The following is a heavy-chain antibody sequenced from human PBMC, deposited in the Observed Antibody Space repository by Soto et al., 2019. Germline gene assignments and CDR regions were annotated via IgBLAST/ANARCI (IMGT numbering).Heavy chain of an antibody. D-gene: IGHD3-10*01. CDR1: GFTFSRNA. V-gene: IGHV3-23*01. CDR3: AKQRADFGSGSDTFYLDN. Sequence: EVQLLESGGGLVQPGGSLRISCLASGFTFSRNAMSWVRQAPGKGLEWVSAISASGGTTYSADSVKGRFAVSRDNSNNTLYVQMDSLSAEDTAVYYCAKQRADFGSGSDTFYLDNWGQGSLVTVFS. J-gene: IGHJ4*02. CDR2: ISASGGTT.